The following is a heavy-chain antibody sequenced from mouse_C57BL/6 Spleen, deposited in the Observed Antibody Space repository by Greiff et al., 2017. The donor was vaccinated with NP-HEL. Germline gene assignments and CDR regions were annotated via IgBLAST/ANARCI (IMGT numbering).Heavy chain of an antibody. CDR1: GYSFTGYY. D-gene: IGHD1-1*01. CDR3: ARPLTTVVARYFDV. CDR2: INPSTGGT. J-gene: IGHJ1*03. V-gene: IGHV1-42*01. Sequence: VHVKQSGPELVKPGASVKISCKASGYSFTGYYMNWVKQSPEKSLEWIGEINPSTGGTTYNQKFKAKATLTVDKSSSTAYMQLKSLTSEDSAVYYCARPLTTVVARYFDVWGTGTPVTVSS.